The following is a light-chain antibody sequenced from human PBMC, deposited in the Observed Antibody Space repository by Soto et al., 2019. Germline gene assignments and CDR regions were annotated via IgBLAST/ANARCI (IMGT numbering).Light chain of an antibody. J-gene: IGLJ3*02. V-gene: IGLV1-51*01. CDR1: SSNIGNNY. CDR3: GTWDTSLRAWV. CDR2: DNS. Sequence: QSVLTQPPSVSADPGQKVTISCSGSSSNIGNNYVSWYQQLPGTAPKLLIYDNSKRPSGIPDRFSGSKSGTSATLGITGLQTGEEADYYCGTWDTSLRAWVFGGGTKLTVL.